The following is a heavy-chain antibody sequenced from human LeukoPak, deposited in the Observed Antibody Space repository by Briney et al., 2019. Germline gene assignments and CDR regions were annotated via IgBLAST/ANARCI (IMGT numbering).Heavy chain of an antibody. V-gene: IGHV3-23*01. CDR3: AKVYYPPGVDV. D-gene: IGHD1-26*01. Sequence: GSLRPSCAASGFTFSCYALSWVRQAPGKGLEWVSAISGSGGSTYYADSVKGRFTISRDNSKNTLYLQMNSLRAEDTAVYCCAKVYYPPGVDVWGQGTTVTVSS. CDR2: ISGSGGST. J-gene: IGHJ6*02. CDR1: GFTFSCYA.